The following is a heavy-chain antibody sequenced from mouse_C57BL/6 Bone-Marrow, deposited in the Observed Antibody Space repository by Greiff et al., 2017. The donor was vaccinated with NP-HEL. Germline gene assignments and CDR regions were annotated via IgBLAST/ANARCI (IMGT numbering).Heavy chain of an antibody. Sequence: VKVVESGAELARPGASVKMSCKASGYTFTSYTMHWVKQRPGQGLEWIGYINPSSGYTKYNQKFKDKATLTADKSSSTAYMQLSSLTSEDSAVYYCASGGNLRFPLFYYAMDYWGQGTSVTVSS. J-gene: IGHJ4*01. CDR3: ASGGNLRFPLFYYAMDY. V-gene: IGHV1-4*01. CDR1: GYTFTSYT. D-gene: IGHD1-1*01. CDR2: INPSSGYT.